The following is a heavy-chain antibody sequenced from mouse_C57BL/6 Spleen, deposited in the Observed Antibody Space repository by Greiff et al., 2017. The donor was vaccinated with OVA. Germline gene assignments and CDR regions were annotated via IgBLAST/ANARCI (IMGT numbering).Heavy chain of an antibody. V-gene: IGHV5-9-1*02. D-gene: IGHD2-4*01. CDR2: ISSGGDYI. CDR3: TRRKDYVYFDV. Sequence: EVKLMESGEGLVKPGGSLKLSCAASGFTFSSYAMSWVRQTPEKRLEWVAYISSGGDYIYYADTVKGRFTISRDNARNTLYLQMSSLKSEDTAMYYCTRRKDYVYFDVWGTGTTVTVSS. CDR1: GFTFSSYA. J-gene: IGHJ1*03.